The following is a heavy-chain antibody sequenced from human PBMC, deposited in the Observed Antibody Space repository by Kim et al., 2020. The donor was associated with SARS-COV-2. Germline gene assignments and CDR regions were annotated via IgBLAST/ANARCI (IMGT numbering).Heavy chain of an antibody. J-gene: IGHJ4*02. CDR3: ARRGGSSGYAFDY. Sequence: SETLSLTCTVSGGSITSGDNFWGWIRQPPGKGLEWIGSFYSTGGTYYNSSLKSRVTISVDTSKNQASLRLSSVTAADTAVYYCARRGGSSGYAFDYWGQGTLVTVSS. CDR1: GGSITSGDNF. CDR2: FYSTGGT. D-gene: IGHD3-22*01. V-gene: IGHV4-39*01.